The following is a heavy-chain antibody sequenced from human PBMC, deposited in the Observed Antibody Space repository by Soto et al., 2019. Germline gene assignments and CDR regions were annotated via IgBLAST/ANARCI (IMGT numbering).Heavy chain of an antibody. V-gene: IGHV4-59*01. Sequence: SETLSLTCTVSGGSISSYYLSWIRQPPGKGLEWIGYIYYSGSTNYNPSLKSRVTISVDTSKNQFSLKLSSVTAADTAVYYCASDYDSSGSFDYWGQGTLVTVSS. D-gene: IGHD3-22*01. J-gene: IGHJ4*02. CDR1: GGSISSYY. CDR3: ASDYDSSGSFDY. CDR2: IYYSGST.